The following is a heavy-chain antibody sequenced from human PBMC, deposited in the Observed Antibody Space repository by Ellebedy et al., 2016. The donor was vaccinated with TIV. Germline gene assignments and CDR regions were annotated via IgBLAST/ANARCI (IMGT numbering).Heavy chain of an antibody. CDR2: ILPSGGGI. D-gene: IGHD3-9*01. V-gene: IGHV3-48*03. CDR1: GFTFNNFA. J-gene: IGHJ2*01. CDR3: ARVYLDSMPRLWYFDL. Sequence: GESLKISCEASGFTFNNFAMNWVRQVPGKAPEWLAYILPSGGGIYYAGSVKGRFTISRDNTKNSLHLDLNNLRVDDSAVYYCARVYLDSMPRLWYFDLWGRGTLVTVSS.